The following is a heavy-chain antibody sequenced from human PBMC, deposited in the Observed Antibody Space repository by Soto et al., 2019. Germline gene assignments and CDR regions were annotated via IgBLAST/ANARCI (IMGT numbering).Heavy chain of an antibody. CDR2: VDYDGSP. CDR3: ARHGAAVLYYYGMDV. J-gene: IGHJ6*02. D-gene: IGHD6-13*01. CDR1: GASVSTSTYH. Sequence: QLQLQESGPGLVKPSETLSLTCTISGASVSTSTYHWGWMRQPPGKVLEWIGTVDYDGSPYYNPSLKSRVTISVDTSMNQFSLKVTSVTAADTAVYYCARHGAAVLYYYGMDVWGQGTTVTVSS. V-gene: IGHV4-39*01.